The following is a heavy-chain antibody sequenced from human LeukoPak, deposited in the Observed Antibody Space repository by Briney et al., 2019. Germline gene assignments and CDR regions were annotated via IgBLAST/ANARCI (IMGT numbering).Heavy chain of an antibody. V-gene: IGHV4-30-2*01. CDR2: IYHSGST. CDR1: GGSISSGGYY. D-gene: IGHD2-21*02. J-gene: IGHJ4*02. Sequence: PSETLSLTRTVSGGSISSGGYYWSWIRQPPGKGLEWIGYIYHSGSTYYNPSLKSRVTISVDTSKNQFSLKLSSVTAADTAVYYCARGRDCGGDCYLYYFDYWGQGTLVTVSS. CDR3: ARGRDCGGDCYLYYFDY.